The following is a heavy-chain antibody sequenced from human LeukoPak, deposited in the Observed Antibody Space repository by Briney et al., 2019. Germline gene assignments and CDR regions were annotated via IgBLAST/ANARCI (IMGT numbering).Heavy chain of an antibody. CDR3: ARGVLPAAIIGY. CDR2: MIHNSGNT. CDR1: GSTFTTYV. V-gene: IGHV1-8*01. D-gene: IGHD2-2*02. J-gene: IGHJ4*02. Sequence: ASVKLCCKAAGSTFTTYVINSGRQSTGQELEYWGWMIHNSGNTGYAQKFQGRVTMTRNTSISTAYMELSSLRSEDTAVYYCARGVLPAAIIGYWGQGTLVTVSS.